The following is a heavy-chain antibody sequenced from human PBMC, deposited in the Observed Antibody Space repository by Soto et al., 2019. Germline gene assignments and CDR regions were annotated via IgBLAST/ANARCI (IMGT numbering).Heavy chain of an antibody. CDR1: GYTFTSYA. CDR3: ARGSYYYDSSGYYHC. CDR2: INAGNGNT. Sequence: ASVKVSCKASGYTFTSYAMHWVRKAPGQMLEWMGWINAGNGNTKYSQKFQGRVTITRDTSASTAYMELSSLRSEDTAVYYCARGSYYYDSSGYYHCWGQGTLVTVSS. V-gene: IGHV1-3*01. D-gene: IGHD3-22*01. J-gene: IGHJ4*02.